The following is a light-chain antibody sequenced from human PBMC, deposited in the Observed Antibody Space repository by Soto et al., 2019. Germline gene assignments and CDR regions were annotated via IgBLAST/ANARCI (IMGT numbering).Light chain of an antibody. CDR2: AAS. CDR3: QQLNSYPFT. Sequence: TPLTQSPSSLSASVGDRVTITCRASQGISSYLAWYQQKPGKAPKLLIYAASTLQSGVPSRFSGSGSGTDFTLTISSLQPEDFATYYCQQLNSYPFTFGGGTKVEIK. V-gene: IGKV1-9*01. J-gene: IGKJ4*01. CDR1: QGISSY.